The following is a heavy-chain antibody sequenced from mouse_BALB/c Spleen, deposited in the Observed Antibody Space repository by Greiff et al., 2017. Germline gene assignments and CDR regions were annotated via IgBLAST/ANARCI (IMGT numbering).Heavy chain of an antibody. CDR1: GYSITSGYY. Sequence: EVKLVESGPGLVKPSQSLSLTCSVTGYSITSGYYWNWIRQFPGNKLEWMGYISYDGSNNYNPSLKNRISITRDTSKNQFFLKLNSVTTEDTATYYCARYEYYAMDYWGQGTSVTVSS. D-gene: IGHD2-3*01. J-gene: IGHJ4*01. V-gene: IGHV3-6*02. CDR2: ISYDGSN. CDR3: ARYEYYAMDY.